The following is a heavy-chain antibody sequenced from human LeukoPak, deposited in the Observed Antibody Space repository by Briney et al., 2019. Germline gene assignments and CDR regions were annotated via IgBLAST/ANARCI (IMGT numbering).Heavy chain of an antibody. V-gene: IGHV3-23*01. J-gene: IGHJ4*02. CDR3: AKDSLYDSSGYYPPYFDY. Sequence: GGSLRLSCAASGFTFSSYAMSWVRQAPGKGLEWVSAISGSGGSTYYAGSVKGRFTISRDNSKNTLYLQMNSLRAEDTAVYYCAKDSLYDSSGYYPPYFDYWGQGTLVTVSS. CDR2: ISGSGGST. CDR1: GFTFSSYA. D-gene: IGHD3-22*01.